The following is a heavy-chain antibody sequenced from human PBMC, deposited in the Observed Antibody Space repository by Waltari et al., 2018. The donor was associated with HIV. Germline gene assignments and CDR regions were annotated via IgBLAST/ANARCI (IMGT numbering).Heavy chain of an antibody. CDR2: SRNKERSYTT. CDR1: GFILNYHC. J-gene: IGHJ3*02. CDR3: GKDLFYSGVYHAFEI. V-gene: IGHV3-72*01. Sequence: QLVESGGGLVQPGGSLRLSCAGSGFILNYHCRGWVRQAPGKGLEWVGRSRNKERSYTTEYAASVRGRFTISRDESKNSLYLQMSSLKIEDTAVYYCGKDLFYSGVYHAFEIWGQGTMVTVSS. D-gene: IGHD1-26*01.